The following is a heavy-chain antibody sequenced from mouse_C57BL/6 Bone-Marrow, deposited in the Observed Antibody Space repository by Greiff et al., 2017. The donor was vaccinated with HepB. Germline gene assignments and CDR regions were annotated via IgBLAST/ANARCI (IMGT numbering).Heavy chain of an antibody. CDR2: INPSSGYT. Sequence: VQLQQSGAELARPGASVKMSCKASGYTFTSYTMHWVKQRPGQGLEWIGYINPSSGYTKYNQKFKDKATLTADKSSSTAYMQLSRLTSEDSAVYYCARSWLYYYGSSSFAYWGQGTLVTVSA. J-gene: IGHJ3*01. CDR1: GYTFTSYT. CDR3: ARSWLYYYGSSSFAY. V-gene: IGHV1-4*01. D-gene: IGHD1-1*01.